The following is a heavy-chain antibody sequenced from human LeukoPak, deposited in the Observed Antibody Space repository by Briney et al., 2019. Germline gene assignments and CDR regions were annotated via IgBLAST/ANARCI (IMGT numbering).Heavy chain of an antibody. J-gene: IGHJ4*02. CDR3: AKALEQETVIALDS. D-gene: IGHD6-13*01. Sequence: GGSLRLSCAASGFTFITYAMSWVRQARGKGLEWVSAISGSGGSTYYADSVKGRFTISRDNSKNTLYLQMNSLRAEDTSIYFCAKALEQETVIALDSWGQGTLVTVSS. CDR2: ISGSGGST. V-gene: IGHV3-23*01. CDR1: GFTFITYA.